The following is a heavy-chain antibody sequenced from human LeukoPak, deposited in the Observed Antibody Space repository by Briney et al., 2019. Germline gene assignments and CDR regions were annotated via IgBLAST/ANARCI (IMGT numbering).Heavy chain of an antibody. V-gene: IGHV3-9*01. Sequence: GGSLRLSCAATGFTFDDYAMHWVRQVPGKGLEWVSGISWNSGSIGYADSVKGRFTISRDNSKNSLYLQMDSLRVEDTALYYCAKDTGFFDGFEVWGQGTMVAVSS. CDR3: AKDTGFFDGFEV. D-gene: IGHD3-10*01. CDR2: ISWNSGSI. J-gene: IGHJ3*01. CDR1: GFTFDDYA.